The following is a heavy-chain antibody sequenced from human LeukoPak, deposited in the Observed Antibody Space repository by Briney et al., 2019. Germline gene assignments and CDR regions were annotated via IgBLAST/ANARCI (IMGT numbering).Heavy chain of an antibody. D-gene: IGHD3-16*01. CDR1: GFTFSSYW. J-gene: IGHJ4*02. Sequence: GGSLRLSCAASGFTFSSYWMHWVRQAPGKGLVWVSRINTDGSTTTYADSVKGRFTISRDNAKNTLYLQMNSLRAEDTAMYYCARDLSWAAPQDYWRQGTLVTVSS. CDR3: ARDLSWAAPQDY. V-gene: IGHV3-74*01. CDR2: INTDGSTT.